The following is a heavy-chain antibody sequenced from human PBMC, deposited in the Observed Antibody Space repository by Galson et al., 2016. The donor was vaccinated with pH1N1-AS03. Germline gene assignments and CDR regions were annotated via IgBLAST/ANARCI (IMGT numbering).Heavy chain of an antibody. J-gene: IGHJ4*02. CDR2: IIPVFGTP. CDR3: ARGQFDYDSSGYYSY. V-gene: IGHV1-69*06. D-gene: IGHD3-22*01. Sequence: SVKVSCKASGVSFNNYAINWLRQAPGQGLEWMGGIIPVFGTPNYAQQFHRRVTIMADKSTTTAYMELSSLRSEDTAVYYCARGQFDYDSSGYYSYWGQGTLVTVSS. CDR1: GVSFNNYA.